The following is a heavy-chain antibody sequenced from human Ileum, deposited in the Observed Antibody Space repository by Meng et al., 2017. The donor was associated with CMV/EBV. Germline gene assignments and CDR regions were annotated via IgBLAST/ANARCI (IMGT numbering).Heavy chain of an antibody. D-gene: IGHD1-7*01. Sequence: SCKASGYPFTSYGISWVRQAPGQGLEWMGWISAYNGNTNYAQKLQGRVTMTTDTSTSTAYMELRSLRSDDTAVYYCASLNWNYVFDYWGQGTLVTVSS. CDR1: GYPFTSYG. J-gene: IGHJ4*02. CDR2: ISAYNGNT. CDR3: ASLNWNYVFDY. V-gene: IGHV1-18*01.